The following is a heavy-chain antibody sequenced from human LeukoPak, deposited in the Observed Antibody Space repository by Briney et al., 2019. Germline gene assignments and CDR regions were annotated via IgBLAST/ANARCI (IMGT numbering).Heavy chain of an antibody. V-gene: IGHV4-39*01. CDR1: GFTFSSYA. Sequence: PGGSLRLSCAASGFTFSSYAMSWVCQAPGKGLEWIGSIYYSGNTYYNPSLKSRVTISVDTSKNQFSLKLSSVTAADTAVYYCARRPYYYDSSGYLYYFDYWGQGTLVTVSS. CDR2: IYYSGNT. J-gene: IGHJ4*02. CDR3: ARRPYYYDSSGYLYYFDY. D-gene: IGHD3-22*01.